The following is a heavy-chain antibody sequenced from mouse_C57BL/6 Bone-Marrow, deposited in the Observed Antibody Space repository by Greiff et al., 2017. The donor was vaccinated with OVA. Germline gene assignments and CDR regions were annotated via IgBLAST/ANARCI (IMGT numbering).Heavy chain of an antibody. Sequence: LKESGPELVKPGDSVKISCKASGYSFTGYFMNWVMQSHGKSLEWIGRINPYNGDTFYNQKFKGKATLTVDKSSSTAHMELRSLTSEDSAVYYCARNGSSYWYFDVWGTGTTVTVSS. CDR2: INPYNGDT. CDR3: ARNGSSYWYFDV. J-gene: IGHJ1*03. D-gene: IGHD1-1*01. V-gene: IGHV1-20*01. CDR1: GYSFTGYF.